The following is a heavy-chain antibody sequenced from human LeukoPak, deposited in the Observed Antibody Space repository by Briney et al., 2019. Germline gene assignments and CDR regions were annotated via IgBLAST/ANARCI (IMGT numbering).Heavy chain of an antibody. CDR1: GGSLSSHY. CDR3: ARENRVVAPGRSDVFDL. CDR2: IYYSGST. Sequence: SETLSLTCTVSGGSLSSHYWNWIRQPPGKGLEWIGYIYYSGSTNYNPSLTSRVTISVDTSKNQFSLKLSSVTAADPAVYYCARENRVVAPGRSDVFDLWAQGTMVSVSS. D-gene: IGHD2-15*01. J-gene: IGHJ3*01. V-gene: IGHV4-59*11.